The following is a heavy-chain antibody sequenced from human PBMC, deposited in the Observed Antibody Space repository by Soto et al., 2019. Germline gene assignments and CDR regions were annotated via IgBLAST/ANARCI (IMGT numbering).Heavy chain of an antibody. Sequence: GESLKISCKGSVYSFTSYWISWVRQMPGKGLEWMGRIDPSDSYTNYSPSFQGHVTISADKSISTAYLQWSSLKASDTAMYYCASTKEGSGSPYYYYGMDVWGQGTTVTVSS. D-gene: IGHD3-10*01. J-gene: IGHJ6*02. V-gene: IGHV5-10-1*01. CDR3: ASTKEGSGSPYYYYGMDV. CDR2: IDPSDSYT. CDR1: VYSFTSYW.